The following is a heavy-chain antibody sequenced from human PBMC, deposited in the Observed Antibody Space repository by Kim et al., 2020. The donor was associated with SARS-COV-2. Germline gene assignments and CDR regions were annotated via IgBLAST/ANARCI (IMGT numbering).Heavy chain of an antibody. J-gene: IGHJ3*02. D-gene: IGHD5-18*01. CDR3: AKDRGGGYSYGTDAFDI. V-gene: IGHV3-43D*03. Sequence: VNGRFTISRDNSKNSLYLQMNSLRAEDTALYYCAKDRGGGYSYGTDAFDIWGQGTMVTVSS.